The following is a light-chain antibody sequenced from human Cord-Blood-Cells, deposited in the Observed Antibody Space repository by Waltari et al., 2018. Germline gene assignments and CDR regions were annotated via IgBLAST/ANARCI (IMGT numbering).Light chain of an antibody. CDR1: SSDVGRYNL. Sequence: QSALTQPASVSGSPLQSITISCTGTSSDVGRYNLVPWYQQHPGKAPKLMIYEGSKRPSGVSNRFSGSKSGNTASLTISGLQAEDEADYYCCSYAGSSTYVFGTGTKVTVL. CDR2: EGS. J-gene: IGLJ1*01. CDR3: CSYAGSSTYV. V-gene: IGLV2-23*01.